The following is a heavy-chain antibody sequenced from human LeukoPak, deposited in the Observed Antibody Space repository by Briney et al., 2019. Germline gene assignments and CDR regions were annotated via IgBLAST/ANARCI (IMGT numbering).Heavy chain of an antibody. D-gene: IGHD2-2*01. V-gene: IGHV3-30*02. CDR3: AKDMGYCSSTSCEEPSQMDV. CDR1: GFTFSSYG. Sequence: PGRSLRLSCAASGFTFSSYGMHWVRQAPGKGLEWVAFIRYDGSNKYYADSVKGRFTISRDNSKNTLYLQMDSLRAEDTAVYYCAKDMGYCSSTSCEEPSQMDVWGKGTTVTVSS. J-gene: IGHJ6*04. CDR2: IRYDGSNK.